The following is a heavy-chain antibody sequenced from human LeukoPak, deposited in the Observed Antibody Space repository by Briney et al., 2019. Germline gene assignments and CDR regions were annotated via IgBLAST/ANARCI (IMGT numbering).Heavy chain of an antibody. CDR3: ARDYGDYLEYFQH. V-gene: IGHV3-74*01. D-gene: IGHD4-17*01. CDR1: GFTFSSYW. J-gene: IGHJ1*01. Sequence: GGSLRLSCAASGFTFSSYWMYWVRQAPGKGLVWVSRISSDGSSTSYADSVKGRFTISRDNAKNTLYLQMNSLRGEDTAVYYCARDYGDYLEYFQHWGQGTLVTVSS. CDR2: ISSDGSST.